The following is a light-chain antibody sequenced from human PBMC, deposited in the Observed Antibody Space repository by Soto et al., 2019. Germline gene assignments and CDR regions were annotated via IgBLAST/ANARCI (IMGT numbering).Light chain of an antibody. Sequence: EIVLTQSPATLSLSPGERATLSCRASQSVSSYLAWYPHKPGQAPRLLIYDASNMATGVPGRFSCSGSGTVFTLTISSPEPVAFAGYYGEQRSNWPPYLTFGGGTKVEIK. J-gene: IGKJ4*01. V-gene: IGKV3-11*01. CDR3: EQRSNWPPYLT. CDR2: DAS. CDR1: QSVSSY.